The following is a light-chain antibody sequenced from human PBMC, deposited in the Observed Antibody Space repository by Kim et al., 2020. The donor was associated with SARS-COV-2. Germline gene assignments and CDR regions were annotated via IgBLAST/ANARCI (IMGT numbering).Light chain of an antibody. V-gene: IGLV3-19*01. CDR1: SLTSYD. CDR3: NSRDSSGNHWV. J-gene: IGLJ3*02. Sequence: ALVQTARITCIGDSLTSYDASWYQQKPGQAPVLVIYGKNNRPSGIPDRFSGSSSGNTASLTITGAQAEDEADYYCNSRDSSGNHWVFGGGTKLTVL. CDR2: GKN.